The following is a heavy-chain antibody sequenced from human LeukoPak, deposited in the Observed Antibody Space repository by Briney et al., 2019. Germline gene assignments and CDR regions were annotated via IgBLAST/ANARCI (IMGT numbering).Heavy chain of an antibody. CDR1: GFTFSSYA. J-gene: IGHJ4*02. D-gene: IGHD2-2*02. CDR2: ISYDGSNK. CDR3: ARDHCSSTSCYSHY. V-gene: IGHV3-30-3*01. Sequence: GGSLRPSCAASGFTFSSYAMHWVRQAPGKGLEWVAVISYDGSNKYYADSVKGRFTISRDNSKNTLYLQMNSLRAEDTAVYYCARDHCSSTSCYSHYWGQGTLVTVSS.